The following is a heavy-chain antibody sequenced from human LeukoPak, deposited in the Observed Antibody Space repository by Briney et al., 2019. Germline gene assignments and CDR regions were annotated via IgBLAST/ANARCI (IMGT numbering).Heavy chain of an antibody. CDR3: AGNYYDSSGYYYDDY. J-gene: IGHJ4*02. Sequence: PGGSLRLPCAASGLTFSSYGMHWVRQAPGKGLEWVAVIWYDGSNKYYADSVKGRFTISRDNSKNTLYLQMNSLRAEDTAVYYCAGNYYDSSGYYYDDYWGQGTLVTVSS. CDR2: IWYDGSNK. D-gene: IGHD3-22*01. CDR1: GLTFSSYG. V-gene: IGHV3-33*01.